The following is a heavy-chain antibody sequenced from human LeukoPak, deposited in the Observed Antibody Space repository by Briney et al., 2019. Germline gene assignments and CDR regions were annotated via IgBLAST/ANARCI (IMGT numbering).Heavy chain of an antibody. Sequence: ASVKVSCKASGYTFTNYYMHWVRQAPGKGLEWMGGFDPEDGETIYAQKFQGRVTMTEDTSTDTAYMELSSLRSEDTAVYYCATDLVAYGGFDYWGQGTLVTVSS. D-gene: IGHD4-23*01. J-gene: IGHJ4*02. CDR1: GYTFTNYY. V-gene: IGHV1-24*01. CDR3: ATDLVAYGGFDY. CDR2: FDPEDGET.